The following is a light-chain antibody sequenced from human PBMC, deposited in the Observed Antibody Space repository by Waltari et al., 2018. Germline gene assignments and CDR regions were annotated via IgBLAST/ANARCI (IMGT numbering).Light chain of an antibody. V-gene: IGKV1-5*03. Sequence: DIQMTESASTLSASVGDRVTITCRARQSISSWMAWYQQKPGKAPKLLIYKASSLESGVPSRFIGSGSGTEFTLTISSLQPDDFATYYCQQYNSYSGTFGQGTKVEIK. J-gene: IGKJ1*01. CDR2: KAS. CDR1: QSISSW. CDR3: QQYNSYSGT.